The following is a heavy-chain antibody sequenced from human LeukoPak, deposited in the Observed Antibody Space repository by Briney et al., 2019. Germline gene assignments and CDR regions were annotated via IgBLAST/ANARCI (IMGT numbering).Heavy chain of an antibody. CDR1: GFAFSTYD. V-gene: IGHV3-21*01. CDR3: ARESGIMVGDYYYYYMDV. D-gene: IGHD1-26*01. CDR2: ISGGGTYI. J-gene: IGHJ6*03. Sequence: GGSLRLSCTASGFAFSTYDMNWVRQAPGKGLEWVSFISGGGTYIYYIDSVKGRFTISRDNAKNSLYLQMESLSAGDTAVYYCARESGIMVGDYYYYYMDVWGIGTTVTVSS.